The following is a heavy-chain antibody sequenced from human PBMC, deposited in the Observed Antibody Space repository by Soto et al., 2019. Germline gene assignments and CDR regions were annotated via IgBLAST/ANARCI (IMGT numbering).Heavy chain of an antibody. Sequence: ASVKVSCKASGYTFTSYGISWLRQTPGQGLEWMGWISAYNGNTNYAQKLQGRVTMTTDTSTSTAYMELRSLRSDDTAVYYCAREANDRYSYGYLIDWFDPWGQGTLVTVSS. CDR3: AREANDRYSYGYLIDWFDP. V-gene: IGHV1-18*01. CDR1: GYTFTSYG. J-gene: IGHJ5*02. CDR2: ISAYNGNT. D-gene: IGHD5-18*01.